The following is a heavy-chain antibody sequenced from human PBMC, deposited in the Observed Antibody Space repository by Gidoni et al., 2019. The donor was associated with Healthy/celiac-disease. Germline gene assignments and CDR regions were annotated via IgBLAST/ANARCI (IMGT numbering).Heavy chain of an antibody. V-gene: IGHV3-7*03. CDR3: ARVGGYSGYDFTAFDI. CDR2: IKQDGSEK. CDR1: GFTFSSYW. D-gene: IGHD5-12*01. J-gene: IGHJ3*02. Sequence: EVQLVESGGGLVQPGGSLRLSCAASGFTFSSYWMSWVRLAPGKGLEWVANIKQDGSEKYYVDSVKGRFTISRDNAKNSLYLQMNSLRAEDTAVYYCARVGGYSGYDFTAFDIWGQGTMVTVSS.